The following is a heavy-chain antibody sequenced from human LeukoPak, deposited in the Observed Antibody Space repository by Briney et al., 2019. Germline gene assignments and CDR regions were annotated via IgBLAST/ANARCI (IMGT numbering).Heavy chain of an antibody. V-gene: IGHV4-34*01. CDR1: GGSFSGYY. D-gene: IGHD2-15*01. J-gene: IGHJ4*02. CDR2: INHSGST. CDR3: ARIFGPAFDY. Sequence: SETLSLTCAVYGGSFSGYYWSWIRQPPGKGLEWIGEINHSGSTNYNPSLKSRVTISVDTSKNQFSLKLSSVTAADTAVYYCARIFGPAFDYWGQGTLVTVSS.